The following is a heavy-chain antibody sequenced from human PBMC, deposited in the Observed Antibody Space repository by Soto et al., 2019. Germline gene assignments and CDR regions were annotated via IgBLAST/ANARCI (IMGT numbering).Heavy chain of an antibody. CDR1: GYTFTSYY. J-gene: IGHJ6*02. D-gene: IGHD5-12*01. CDR3: ARDRNSGYDYYYYGMDV. CDR2: INPSGGST. Sequence: RASVKVSCKASGYTFTSYYMHWVRQAPGQGLEWMGIINPSGGSTSYAQKFQGRVTMTRDTSTSTVYMELSSLRSEDTAVYYCARDRNSGYDYYYYGMDVWGQGTTVTVSS. V-gene: IGHV1-46*01.